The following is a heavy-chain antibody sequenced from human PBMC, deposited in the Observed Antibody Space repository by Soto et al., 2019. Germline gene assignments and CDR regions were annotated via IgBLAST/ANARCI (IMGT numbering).Heavy chain of an antibody. Sequence: SETLSLTCTVSGDSINSGGFYWTWIRQHPGGGLEWIGYIHYSGSTYYNPSLKSRVTISQDTSKNQFSLTLNSATAADTAIYYCARDTVPRSSAGLYYYYGLDVWGQGTTVTVSS. CDR3: ARDTVPRSSAGLYYYYGLDV. D-gene: IGHD3-16*02. J-gene: IGHJ6*02. V-gene: IGHV4-31*03. CDR1: GDSINSGGFY. CDR2: IHYSGST.